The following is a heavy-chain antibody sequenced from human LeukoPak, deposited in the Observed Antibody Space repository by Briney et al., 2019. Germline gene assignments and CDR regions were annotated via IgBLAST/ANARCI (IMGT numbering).Heavy chain of an antibody. J-gene: IGHJ5*02. V-gene: IGHV4-39*01. D-gene: IGHD6-13*01. CDR3: ARGTAAGPNWFDP. CDR2: IYYSGNT. Sequence: SETLSLTCTVSGGSISSSSYYWVWIRQPPGKGLEWIGNIYYSGNTYHNPSLKSRVTISVDTSKNQFSLKVTSVAAADTAVYYCARGTAAGPNWFDPWGQGTLVTVSS. CDR1: GGSISSSSYY.